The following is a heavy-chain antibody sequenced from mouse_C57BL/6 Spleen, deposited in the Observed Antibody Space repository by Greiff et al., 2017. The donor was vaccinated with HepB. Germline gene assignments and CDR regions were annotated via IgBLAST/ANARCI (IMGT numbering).Heavy chain of an antibody. CDR1: GYTFTEYT. CDR3: ARHELYYGSSYHYYAMDY. Sequence: QVQLKQSGAELVKPGASVKLSCKASGYTFTEYTIHWVKQRSGQGLEWIGWFYPGSGSIKYNEKFKDKATLTADKSSSTVYMELSRLTSEDSAVYFCARHELYYGSSYHYYAMDYWGQGTSVTVSS. J-gene: IGHJ4*01. CDR2: FYPGSGSI. D-gene: IGHD1-1*01. V-gene: IGHV1-62-2*01.